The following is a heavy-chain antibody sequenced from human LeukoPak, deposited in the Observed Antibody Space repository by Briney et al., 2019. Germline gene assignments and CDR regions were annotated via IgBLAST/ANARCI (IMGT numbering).Heavy chain of an antibody. V-gene: IGHV1-69*13. CDR3: AMDIVVVPAAIRGVDYYYYGMDV. CDR1: GGTFSSYA. D-gene: IGHD2-2*02. CDR2: IIPIFGTA. J-gene: IGHJ6*02. Sequence: ASVKVSCKASGGTFSSYAISRVRQAPGQGLEWMGGIIPIFGTANYAQKFQGRVTITADESTSTAYMELSSLRSEDTAVYYCAMDIVVVPAAIRGVDYYYYGMDVWGQGTTVTVSS.